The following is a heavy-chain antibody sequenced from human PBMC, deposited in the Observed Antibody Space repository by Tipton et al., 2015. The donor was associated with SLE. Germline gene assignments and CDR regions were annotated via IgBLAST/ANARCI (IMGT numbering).Heavy chain of an antibody. D-gene: IGHD3-16*01. V-gene: IGHV4-34*01. CDR1: GGSFSGYS. Sequence: TLSLTCDVSGGSFSGYSWSWIRQPPGRGLEWIGEITHNSGSTKYSPSLKSRVTISQDTSKKQFSLRLTSVTAADTAVYYCARAVSGHFPYCYMDVWGKGTTVPISS. J-gene: IGHJ6*03. CDR3: ARAVSGHFPYCYMDV. CDR2: ITHNSGST.